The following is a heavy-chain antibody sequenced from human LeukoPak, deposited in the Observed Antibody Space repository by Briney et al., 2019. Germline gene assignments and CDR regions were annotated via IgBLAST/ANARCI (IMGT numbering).Heavy chain of an antibody. CDR1: GFTFSSYS. Sequence: GGSLRLSCAASGFTFSSYSMNWVRQAPGKGLEWVSFISSSSSYIYYADSVKGRFTISRDNAKNSLYLQMNSLRAEDTAVYYCASFRVGRGYSYGLYYFDYWGQGTLVTVSS. CDR2: ISSSSSYI. V-gene: IGHV3-21*01. J-gene: IGHJ4*02. CDR3: ASFRVGRGYSYGLYYFDY. D-gene: IGHD5-18*01.